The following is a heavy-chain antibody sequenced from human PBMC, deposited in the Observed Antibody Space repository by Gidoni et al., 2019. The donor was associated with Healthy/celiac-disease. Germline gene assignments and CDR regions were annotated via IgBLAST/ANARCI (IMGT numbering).Heavy chain of an antibody. J-gene: IGHJ6*02. V-gene: IGHV1-69*08. CDR3: ARDRGAVAAALYYYYGMDV. CDR1: GGTFSSYT. CDR2: IIPILGIA. D-gene: IGHD6-19*01. Sequence: QVQLVQSGAEVKKPGSSVKVSCKASGGTFSSYTISWVRQAPGQGLEWMGRIIPILGIANYAQKFQGRVTITADKSTSTAYMELSSLRSEDTAVYYCARDRGAVAAALYYYYGMDVWGQGTTVTVSS.